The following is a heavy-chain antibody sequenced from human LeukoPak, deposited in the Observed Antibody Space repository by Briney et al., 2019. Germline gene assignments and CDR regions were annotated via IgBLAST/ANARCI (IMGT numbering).Heavy chain of an antibody. J-gene: IGHJ4*02. V-gene: IGHV1-18*01. CDR2: ISAYNGNT. CDR3: ARDKSVSYDILTGYYNVEETLDY. CDR1: GYTFTSYD. Sequence: ASVKVSCKASGYTFTSYDINWVRQVTGQGLEWMGWISAYNGNTNYAQKLQGRVTMTTDTSTSTAYMELRSLRSDDTAVYYCARDKSVSYDILTGYYNVEETLDYWGQGTLVTVSS. D-gene: IGHD3-9*01.